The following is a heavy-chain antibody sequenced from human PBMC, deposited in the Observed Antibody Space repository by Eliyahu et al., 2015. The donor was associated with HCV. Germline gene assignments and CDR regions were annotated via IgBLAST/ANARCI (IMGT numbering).Heavy chain of an antibody. V-gene: IGHV1-46*03. D-gene: IGHD2-21*02. CDR1: GYTFTSYY. CDR2: INPSGGST. J-gene: IGHJ3*02. Sequence: QVQLVQSGAEVKKPGASVKVSCKASGYTFTSYYMHWVRQAPGQGLXWMGIINPSGGSTSYAQKFQGRVTMTRDTSTSTVYMELSSLRSEDTAVYYCAREEVECGGDCPKDIWGQGTMVTVSS. CDR3: AREEVECGGDCPKDI.